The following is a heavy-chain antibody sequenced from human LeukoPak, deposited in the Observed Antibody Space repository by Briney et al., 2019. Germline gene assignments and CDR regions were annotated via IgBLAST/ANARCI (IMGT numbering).Heavy chain of an antibody. V-gene: IGHV3-23*01. CDR3: ARDVPYYYDSSGYYSPFDC. Sequence: GGSLRLSCAASGFTFSTYAMTWVRQAPGKGLEWVSDISGTGGRTYYADSVKGRFTISRDNSKNTVDLLMNSLRAEDTAIYYCARDVPYYYDSSGYYSPFDCWGQGTLVTVSS. D-gene: IGHD3-22*01. CDR1: GFTFSTYA. CDR2: ISGTGGRT. J-gene: IGHJ4*01.